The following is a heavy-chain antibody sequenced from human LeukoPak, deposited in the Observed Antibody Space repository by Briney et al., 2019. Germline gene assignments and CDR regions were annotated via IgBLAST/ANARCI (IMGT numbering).Heavy chain of an antibody. J-gene: IGHJ4*02. CDR2: ISGSGGST. Sequence: PGGSLRLSSAASGFTFSSYAMSWVRQAPGKGLEWVSGISGSGGSTYYADSVKGRFTISRDNSKNTLYLQMNSLRAEDTAVYYCAKSILWFGELLPSDYWGQGTLVTVSS. D-gene: IGHD3-10*01. V-gene: IGHV3-23*01. CDR1: GFTFSSYA. CDR3: AKSILWFGELLPSDY.